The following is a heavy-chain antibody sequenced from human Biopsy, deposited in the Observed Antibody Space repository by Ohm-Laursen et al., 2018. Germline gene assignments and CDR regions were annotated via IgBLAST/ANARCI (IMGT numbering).Heavy chain of an antibody. Sequence: SVKVSCKASGGTFTNPAVGWVRQAPGQGLEWVGSSIPLFNTANYADKFQGRVTLTADKSTTTAYMELSSLRSEDTAIYYCARFPLGAYDDSGSYRAVEHWYFDLWGRGTLVTVSS. CDR3: ARFPLGAYDDSGSYRAVEHWYFDL. D-gene: IGHD3-22*01. CDR1: GGTFTNPA. J-gene: IGHJ2*01. V-gene: IGHV1-69*06. CDR2: SIPLFNTA.